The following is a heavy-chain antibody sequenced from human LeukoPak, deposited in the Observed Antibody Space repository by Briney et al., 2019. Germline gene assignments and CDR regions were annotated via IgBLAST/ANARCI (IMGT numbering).Heavy chain of an antibody. CDR2: IYSGGTT. J-gene: IGHJ6*03. D-gene: IGHD5-12*01. Sequence: PGGSLRLSCEASGFSVSSNFMGWVRQAPGKGLEWVSVIYSGGTTYNADSVRGRFTISRDNSKNTLYLQMNSLRAEDTAVYYCARDGYGYNYMDVWGKGTTVTVSS. CDR3: ARDGYGYNYMDV. CDR1: GFSVSSNF. V-gene: IGHV3-53*01.